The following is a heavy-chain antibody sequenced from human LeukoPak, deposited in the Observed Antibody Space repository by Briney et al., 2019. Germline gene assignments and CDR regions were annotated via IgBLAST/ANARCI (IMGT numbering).Heavy chain of an antibody. V-gene: IGHV3-30-3*01. CDR3: ARERQDTIIHCGDFDI. J-gene: IGHJ3*02. CDR2: IASDGSHT. Sequence: GGSLRLSCAASGFTFRTYFIHWVRQAPGKGLEWVADIASDGSHTIYIESETGRFTISRDNSKNTLYLQMNILRAEDTAVYFCARERQDTIIHCGDFDIWGQGTMVTVSS. D-gene: IGHD3-10*01. CDR1: GFTFRTYF.